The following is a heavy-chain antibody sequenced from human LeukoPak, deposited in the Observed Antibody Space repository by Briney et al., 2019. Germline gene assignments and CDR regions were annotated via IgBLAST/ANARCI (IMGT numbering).Heavy chain of an antibody. CDR1: GFTFSTYG. J-gene: IGHJ4*02. D-gene: IGHD1-26*01. Sequence: AGGSLGLSCAASGFTFSTYGMHWVRQAPGKGLEWVTFIQYDGSNKYDADSVKGRFTISRDNSKNTLYLQMNSLRAEDTALYYCAKNSVSYYGFDYWGQGTLVTVSS. CDR2: IQYDGSNK. V-gene: IGHV3-30*02. CDR3: AKNSVSYYGFDY.